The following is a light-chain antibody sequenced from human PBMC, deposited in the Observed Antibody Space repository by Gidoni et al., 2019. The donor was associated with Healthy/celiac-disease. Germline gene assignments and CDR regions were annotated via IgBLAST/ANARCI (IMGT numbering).Light chain of an antibody. CDR2: GAS. CDR3: QQYNNCPQWT. V-gene: IGKV3-15*01. J-gene: IGKJ1*01. CDR1: QRVSSN. Sequence: EIVMTQSPATLPVSPGERATLSCRASQRVSSNLAGYQQKPGQAPRLLIYGASTSATGIPARFSGSGSGTEFTLTISSLQSEDVAVYYCQQYNNCPQWTFGQGTKVEIK.